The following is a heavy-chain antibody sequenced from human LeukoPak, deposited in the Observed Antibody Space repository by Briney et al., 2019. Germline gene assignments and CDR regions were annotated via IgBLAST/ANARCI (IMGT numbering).Heavy chain of an antibody. CDR3: ARGGQLLLDFDY. J-gene: IGHJ4*02. CDR1: GGSISSYY. Sequence: SETLSLTCTVSGGSISSYYWSWIRQPPGKGLEWIGYIYYSGSTNYNPSLKSRVTISVDTSKNQFSLKQSSVTAANTAVYYCARGGQLLLDFDYWGQGTLVTVSS. D-gene: IGHD2-15*01. V-gene: IGHV4-59*01. CDR2: IYYSGST.